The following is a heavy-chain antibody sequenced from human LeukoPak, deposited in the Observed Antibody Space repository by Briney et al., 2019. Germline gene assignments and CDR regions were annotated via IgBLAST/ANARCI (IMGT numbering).Heavy chain of an antibody. CDR2: INPNSGGT. V-gene: IGHV1-2*02. Sequence: ASVKVSCKASGGTFNSYAISWVRQAPGQGLEWMGWINPNSGGTNHAQKFQGRVTMTRDTSISTAYMELSRLRSDDTAVYYCARVGYDSSGDIDYWGQGTLVTVSS. CDR1: GGTFNSYA. D-gene: IGHD3-22*01. CDR3: ARVGYDSSGDIDY. J-gene: IGHJ4*02.